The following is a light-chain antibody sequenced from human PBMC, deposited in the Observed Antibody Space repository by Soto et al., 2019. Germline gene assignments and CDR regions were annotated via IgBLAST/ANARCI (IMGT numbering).Light chain of an antibody. V-gene: IGKV1-39*01. CDR2: AAS. CDR3: QQTHGT. CDR1: QGISGY. J-gene: IGKJ5*01. Sequence: DIQMTQSPSSLSASVGDRVTITCRASQGISGYLSWYQQKPGKAPKLLIYAASTLQSGVLSRFRCSGSVTDFTLTISSLQPEDFATHYCQQTHGTFGQGTRLEIK.